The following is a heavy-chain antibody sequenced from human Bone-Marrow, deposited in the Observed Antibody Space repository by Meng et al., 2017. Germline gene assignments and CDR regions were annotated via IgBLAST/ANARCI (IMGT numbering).Heavy chain of an antibody. V-gene: IGHV6-1*01. J-gene: IGHJ4*02. CDR2: TYYRSQWQS. CDR1: GDSVSGNRAL. D-gene: IGHD3-10*01. CDR3: ASWYGES. Sequence: HVQLHPSSPRLVQPSQPLSLTCTISGDSVSGNRALWHWVRQSPSRGLEWLGHTYYRSQWQSHCGASVKSRISIYADTSRNQFSLILNSVTPEDTAVYYCASWYGESWGQGTLVTVSS.